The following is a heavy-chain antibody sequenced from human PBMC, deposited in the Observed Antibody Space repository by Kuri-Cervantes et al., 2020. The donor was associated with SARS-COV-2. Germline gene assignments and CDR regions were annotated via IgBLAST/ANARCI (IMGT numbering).Heavy chain of an antibody. J-gene: IGHJ4*02. CDR1: ETTFPNYD. CDR2: VKTNSGNT. V-gene: IGHV1-8*01. Sequence: ASVNVSCKAPETTFPNYDINWVRQATGQGLEWMGMVKTNSGNTLYAQIFQGRVTMTRDTSTSTVYMELSSLTSEDTAIYYCYCAPKEGFASWGQGTLVTVSS. D-gene: IGHD2-21*01. CDR3: YCAPKEGFAS.